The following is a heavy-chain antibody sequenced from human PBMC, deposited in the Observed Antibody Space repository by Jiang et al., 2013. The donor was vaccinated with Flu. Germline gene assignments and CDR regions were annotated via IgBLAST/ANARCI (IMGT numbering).Heavy chain of an antibody. Sequence: QTLSLTCVISGDFVSSNSAAWNWIRQSPSRGLEWLGRTYYRTTWFSDYAGSVRSRITIDADVSKNQFSLQLDSVTPDDTAVYYCARGRFRAGNENWFDPWGQGPWSPSPQ. V-gene: IGHV6-1*01. CDR3: ARGRFRAGNENWFDP. CDR1: GDFVSSNSAA. J-gene: IGHJ5*02. CDR2: TYYRTTWFS.